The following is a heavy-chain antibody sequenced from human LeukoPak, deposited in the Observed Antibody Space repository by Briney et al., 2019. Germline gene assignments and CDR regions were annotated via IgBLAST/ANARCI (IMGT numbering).Heavy chain of an antibody. CDR2: INHSGSS. J-gene: IGHJ4*02. Sequence: SEIRSLTCAVYGGSFSGYYWSWIRQPPGKGLEWIGEINHSGSSHFNPSLKSRVTISVDTSKTQFYLKLSTVTAADTAVYYCARGVGYSGRRLFDYWGQGTLVTVSS. V-gene: IGHV4-34*01. D-gene: IGHD1-26*01. CDR3: ARGVGYSGRRLFDY. CDR1: GGSFSGYY.